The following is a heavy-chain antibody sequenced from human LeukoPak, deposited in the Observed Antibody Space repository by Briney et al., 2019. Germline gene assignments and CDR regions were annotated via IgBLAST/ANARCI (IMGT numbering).Heavy chain of an antibody. CDR2: IYYSGST. Sequence: SETLPLTCTLSGGSISRGSYSWSWIRQHPGKGLEWIGNIYYSGSTYYNPSLKSRVTISLDTSKNQFSLKLSSVTAADTAVYYCARDTSGVGAFDIWGQGTMVTVSS. J-gene: IGHJ3*02. CDR3: ARDTSGVGAFDI. CDR1: GGSISRGSYS. D-gene: IGHD2-15*01. V-gene: IGHV4-31*03.